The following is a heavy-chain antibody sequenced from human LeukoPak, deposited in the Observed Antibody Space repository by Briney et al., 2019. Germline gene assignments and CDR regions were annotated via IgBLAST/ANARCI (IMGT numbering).Heavy chain of an antibody. Sequence: GGSLRLSCAASGFTFSNYAMNWVRQAPGKGLEWVSAISGSGKNTYYADSVKGRFTISRDNSKNTLYLQMNSLRAEDTAVYYCARDTHSGSGAWGQGTLVTVSS. CDR1: GFTFSNYA. D-gene: IGHD6-19*01. CDR3: ARDTHSGSGA. CDR2: ISGSGKNT. V-gene: IGHV3-23*01. J-gene: IGHJ5*02.